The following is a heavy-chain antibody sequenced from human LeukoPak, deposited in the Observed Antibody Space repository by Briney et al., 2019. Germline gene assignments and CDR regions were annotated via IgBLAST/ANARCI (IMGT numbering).Heavy chain of an antibody. CDR2: IYSGGST. CDR3: ASGMNYGDAAYFDY. Sequence: GGSLRLSCAASGFTVSSNYMSWVRQAPGKGLEWVSVIYSGGSTYYADSVKGRFTISRDNSKNTLYLQMNSLRAEDTAVYYCASGMNYGDAAYFDYWGQRTLVTVSS. J-gene: IGHJ4*02. V-gene: IGHV3-66*02. D-gene: IGHD4-17*01. CDR1: GFTVSSNY.